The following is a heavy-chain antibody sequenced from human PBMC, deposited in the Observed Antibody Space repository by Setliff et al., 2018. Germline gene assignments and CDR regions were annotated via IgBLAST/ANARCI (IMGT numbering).Heavy chain of an antibody. V-gene: IGHV1-2*02. CDR2: INPNTRGT. J-gene: IGHJ1*01. D-gene: IGHD6-13*01. Sequence: ASVKVSCKASGYTFTGYYMHWVRQAPGQGLEWMGWINPNTRGTNYAQKFQGRVTMTRDTSISTAYMELSRLRSDDTAVYYCARGTSSSSWPEYFQHWGQGTLVTVSS. CDR3: ARGTSSSSWPEYFQH. CDR1: GYTFTGYY.